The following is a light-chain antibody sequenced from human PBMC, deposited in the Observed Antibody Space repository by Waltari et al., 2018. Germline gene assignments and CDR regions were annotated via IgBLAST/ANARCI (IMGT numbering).Light chain of an antibody. V-gene: IGLV3-25*03. CDR1: ALDTQY. CDR3: QSADSTGTSVL. Sequence: SYELIQPPSVSVSPGQMARITCSGAALDTQYAFRYRQKPGQAPLLVVYNFNERPSGIPGRFSGSVSGTTATLTISRVQAEDEADYYCQSADSTGTSVLFGGGTKLTVL. J-gene: IGLJ2*01. CDR2: NFN.